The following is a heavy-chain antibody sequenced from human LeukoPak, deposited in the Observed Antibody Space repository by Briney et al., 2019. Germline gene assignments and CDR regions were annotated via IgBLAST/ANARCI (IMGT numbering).Heavy chain of an antibody. D-gene: IGHD4-17*01. V-gene: IGHV3-74*01. CDR2: INSDGRST. Sequence: PGGSLRLSCVASGYSFSNYWMHCVRQAPGKGLVWVSRINSDGRSTKYADSVKGRFTISRDNAKNTLYLQMNSLSAEDTAVYYCVRDRAVSPFPPDAFDMWGQGTMVTVAS. CDR3: VRDRAVSPFPPDAFDM. CDR1: GYSFSNYW. J-gene: IGHJ3*02.